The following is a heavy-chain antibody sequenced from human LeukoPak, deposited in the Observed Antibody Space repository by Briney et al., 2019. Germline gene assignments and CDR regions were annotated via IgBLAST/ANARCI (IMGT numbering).Heavy chain of an antibody. CDR3: AKDHRVVQDH. J-gene: IGHJ4*02. CDR1: GFTFSSYG. V-gene: IGHV3-30*02. D-gene: IGHD2-2*01. CDR2: IRYDGSDK. Sequence: GGSLRLSCAASGFTFSSYGMHWVRQAPGKGLEWVAFIRYDGSDKYYAYSVKGRFTISRDNSKNTLYLQMNSLRAEDTAVYYCAKDHRVVQDHWGQGTLVTVSS.